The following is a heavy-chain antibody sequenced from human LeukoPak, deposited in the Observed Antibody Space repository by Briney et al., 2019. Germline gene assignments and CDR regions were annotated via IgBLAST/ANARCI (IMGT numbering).Heavy chain of an antibody. D-gene: IGHD3-9*01. V-gene: IGHV1-2*02. J-gene: IGHJ5*02. Sequence: ASVKVSCKSSGYTFIAYYMHWVRLAPGQGLEWMGWINPNSGGTNYAQKFQGRVTMTRDTSISTAYMELSRLRSDDTAVYYCARIWALRYFDWPKHHNWFDPWGQGTLVTVSS. CDR3: ARIWALRYFDWPKHHNWFDP. CDR2: INPNSGGT. CDR1: GYTFIAYY.